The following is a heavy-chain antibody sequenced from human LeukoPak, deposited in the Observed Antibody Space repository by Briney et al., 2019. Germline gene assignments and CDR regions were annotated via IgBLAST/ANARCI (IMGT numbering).Heavy chain of an antibody. CDR2: INTNTGNP. CDR3: ARGYSGYEYDYFDY. J-gene: IGHJ4*02. CDR1: GYTFTSYA. D-gene: IGHD5-12*01. V-gene: IGHV7-4-1*01. Sequence: GASVKVSCTASGYTFTSYAMNWVRQAPGQGLEWMGWINTNTGNPTYAQGFTGRFVFSLDTSVSTAYLQIGSLKAEDTAVYYCARGYSGYEYDYFDYWGQGTLVTVSS.